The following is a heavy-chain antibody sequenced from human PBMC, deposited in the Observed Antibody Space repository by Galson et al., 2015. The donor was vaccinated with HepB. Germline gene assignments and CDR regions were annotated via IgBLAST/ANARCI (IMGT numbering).Heavy chain of an antibody. CDR3: GRFDGTPIALDI. Sequence: SLRLSCAASGFTFSAYGVHWVRQAPGKGLEWVAVIWRDERSKYYAESVRGRFTISRDNSRNMLYLQMNSLRAEDTAIYYCGRFDGTPIALDIWGQGTMVTVSS. CDR2: IWRDERSK. D-gene: IGHD5-24*01. V-gene: IGHV3-33*01. CDR1: GFTFSAYG. J-gene: IGHJ3*02.